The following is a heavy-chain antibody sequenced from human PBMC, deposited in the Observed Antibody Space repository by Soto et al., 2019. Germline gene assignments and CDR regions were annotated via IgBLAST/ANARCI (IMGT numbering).Heavy chain of an antibody. V-gene: IGHV4-59*01. CDR2: IYYSGST. Sequence: PSETLSLTCTVSGGSISSYYWSWIRQPPGKGLEWIGYIYYSGSTNYNPSLKSRVTISVDTSKNQFSLKLSSVTAADTAVYYCARGIQITFGGVIVRGDYFDYWGQGSLVTVSS. CDR1: GGSISSYY. CDR3: ARGIQITFGGVIVRGDYFDY. D-gene: IGHD3-16*02. J-gene: IGHJ4*02.